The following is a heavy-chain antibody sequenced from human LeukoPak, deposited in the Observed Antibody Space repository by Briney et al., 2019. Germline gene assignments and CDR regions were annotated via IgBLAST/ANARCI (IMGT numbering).Heavy chain of an antibody. V-gene: IGHV3-30*02. Sequence: QTGGSLRLSCAASGFTFSNYDMHWVRQAPGKGLEWVAVTRYDGSNNYYADSVKGRFTISRDNSKNTLYLQMNSLRPEDTAVYYCARDRGRGDDYNPSSYWGQGTLVTVSS. CDR1: GFTFSNYD. CDR3: ARDRGRGDDYNPSSY. D-gene: IGHD5-24*01. CDR2: TRYDGSNN. J-gene: IGHJ4*02.